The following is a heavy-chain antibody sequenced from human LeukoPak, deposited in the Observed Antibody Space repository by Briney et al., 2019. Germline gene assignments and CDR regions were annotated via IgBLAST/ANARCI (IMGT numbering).Heavy chain of an antibody. J-gene: IGHJ4*02. CDR3: AKDGAAAGTRFCDY. CDR2: ISGSGGST. D-gene: IGHD6-13*01. V-gene: IGHV3-23*01. CDR1: GFTFSSYA. Sequence: GGSLRLSCAASGFTFSSYAMSWVRQAPGKGLEWVPAISGSGGSTYYADSVKGRFTISRDNSKNTLYLQMNSLRAEDTAVYYCAKDGAAAGTRFCDYWGQGTLVTVSS.